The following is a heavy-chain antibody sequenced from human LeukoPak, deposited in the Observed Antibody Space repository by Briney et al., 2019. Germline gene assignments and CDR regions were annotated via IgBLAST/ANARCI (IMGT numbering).Heavy chain of an antibody. V-gene: IGHV3-23*01. CDR1: GFTFSSYA. CDR2: ISGSGGST. CDR3: AKDSSSGWSGGRYYFDY. J-gene: IGHJ4*02. Sequence: GGSLRLSCAASGFTFSSYAMSWVRQAPGKGLEWVSAISGSGGSTYYADSVKGRFTISRDNSKNTLYLQMNSLRAEDTAVYYCAKDSSSGWSGGRYYFDYWGQGTLVTVSS. D-gene: IGHD6-19*01.